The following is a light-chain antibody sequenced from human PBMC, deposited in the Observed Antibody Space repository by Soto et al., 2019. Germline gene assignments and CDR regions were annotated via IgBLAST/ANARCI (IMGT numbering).Light chain of an antibody. Sequence: DIQPTQSPSTLSASVEDRVTIACRASQSISRWLAWYQQKPGKAPKVLIWDASSLHSGVPSRFSGSGSGTEFTLTISSLQPDDFATYYCQQYNGYSTWTFGQGTKVDI. J-gene: IGKJ1*01. CDR1: QSISRW. V-gene: IGKV1-5*01. CDR2: DAS. CDR3: QQYNGYSTWT.